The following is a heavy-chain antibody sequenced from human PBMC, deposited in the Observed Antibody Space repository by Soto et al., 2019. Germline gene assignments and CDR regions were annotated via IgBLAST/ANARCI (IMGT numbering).Heavy chain of an antibody. CDR2: SSYNGGT. Sequence: SETLSLTCTVSTDSSSFTNSYWGWIRQPPGKGLQWIGSSSYNGGTFYNPSLKGRVVISFDTSKKQSSLQVTSVTAADTAVYFCARHRIEVVWRGFDFWGQGSPVTVSS. D-gene: IGHD3-10*01. J-gene: IGHJ4*02. CDR3: ARHRIEVVWRGFDF. V-gene: IGHV4-39*01. CDR1: TDSSSFTNSY.